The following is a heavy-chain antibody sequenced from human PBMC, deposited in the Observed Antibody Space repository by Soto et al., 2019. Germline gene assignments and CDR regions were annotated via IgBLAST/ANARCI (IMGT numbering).Heavy chain of an antibody. Sequence: QITLKESGPTLVKPTQTLTLTCTFSGFSLTTSEVGVDWIRQPPGKALEWLAVIYWDDDKRYSPSLKSRLTITKDTSRNQVVLTLTNMDLGDTATSYCARSGVNIGVPFDFWGQGTLLTVSS. CDR2: IYWDDDK. V-gene: IGHV2-5*02. J-gene: IGHJ4*02. CDR3: ARSGVNIGVPFDF. CDR1: GFSLTTSEVG. D-gene: IGHD5-12*01.